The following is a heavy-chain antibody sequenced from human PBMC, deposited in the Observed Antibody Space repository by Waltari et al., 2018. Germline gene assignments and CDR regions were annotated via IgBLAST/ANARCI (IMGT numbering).Heavy chain of an antibody. CDR1: GFTFDDYA. J-gene: IGHJ3*02. D-gene: IGHD6-13*01. V-gene: IGHV3-9*03. CDR3: AKATYSSSWYEGAFDI. CDR2: ISWNSGSI. Sequence: EVQLVESGGGLVQPGRSLRLSCAASGFTFDDYAMHWVRQAPGKGLGGVSGISWNSGSIGYADSVKGRFTISRDNAKNSLYLQMNSLRAEDMALYYCAKATYSSSWYEGAFDIWGQGTMVTVSS.